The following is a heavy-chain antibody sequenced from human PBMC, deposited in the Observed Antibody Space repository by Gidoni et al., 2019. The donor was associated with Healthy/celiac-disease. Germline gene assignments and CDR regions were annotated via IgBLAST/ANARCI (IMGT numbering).Heavy chain of an antibody. D-gene: IGHD2-2*01. CDR1: GFTFSSYA. J-gene: IGHJ3*02. Sequence: EVQLLESGGGLVQPGGSLRLSCAASGFTFSSYAMSWVRQAPGKGLEWVSAISGSGGSTYYADSVKGRFTISRDNSKNTLYLQMNSLRAEDTAVYYCAKDRYCISTSCYSAFDIWGQGTMVTVSS. V-gene: IGHV3-23*01. CDR2: ISGSGGST. CDR3: AKDRYCISTSCYSAFDI.